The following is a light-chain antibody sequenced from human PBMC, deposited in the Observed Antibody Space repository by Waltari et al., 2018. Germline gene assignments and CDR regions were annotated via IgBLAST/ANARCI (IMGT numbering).Light chain of an antibody. Sequence: DIQMTQSPSTLSASVGERVTITCRASQSISDWLAWYQQKPGKAPELLIYKTSILESGVPSRFSGSGSGTEFTLTITSLQPDDFATYFCQHYNSYSPWTFGQGTKVEIK. CDR2: KTS. J-gene: IGKJ1*01. CDR3: QHYNSYSPWT. CDR1: QSISDW. V-gene: IGKV1-5*03.